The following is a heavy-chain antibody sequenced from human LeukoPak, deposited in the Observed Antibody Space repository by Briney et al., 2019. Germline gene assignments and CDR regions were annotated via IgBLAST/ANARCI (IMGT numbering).Heavy chain of an antibody. J-gene: IGHJ4*02. Sequence: SCKASGGTFSSYAISWVRQAPGKGLEWVGFIRSKVYGGTTEYAASVKGRFTISRDDSKSIAYLQVNSLKTEDTAVYYCTGSFGELSFFAHWGQGTLVTVSS. CDR1: GGTFSSYA. V-gene: IGHV3-49*04. CDR2: IRSKVYGGTT. CDR3: TGSFGELSFFAH. D-gene: IGHD3-10*01.